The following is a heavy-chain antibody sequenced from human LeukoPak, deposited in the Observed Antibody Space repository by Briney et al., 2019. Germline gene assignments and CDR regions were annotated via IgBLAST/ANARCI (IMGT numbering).Heavy chain of an antibody. CDR3: TSSDLGY. CDR2: IRSKANSYST. J-gene: IGHJ4*02. V-gene: IGHV3-73*01. Sequence: GGSLRLSCAASGFTFSGSAMRWVRQAPGKGLEWVGRIRSKANSYSTAYAASVKGRFTISRDDSKNTAYLQMNSLKTEDTAVYYCTSSDLGYWGQGTLVTVSS. D-gene: IGHD3-16*01. CDR1: GFTFSGSA.